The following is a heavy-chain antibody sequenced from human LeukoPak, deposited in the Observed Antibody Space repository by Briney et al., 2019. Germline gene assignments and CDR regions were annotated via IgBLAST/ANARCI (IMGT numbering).Heavy chain of an antibody. CDR3: ASPDSSSWTSLGY. D-gene: IGHD6-13*01. CDR1: GYTFTGYF. CDR2: INPNSGGT. V-gene: IGHV1-2*02. J-gene: IGHJ4*02. Sequence: ASVKVSCKASGYTFTGYFMHWVRQAPGQGLEWMGWINPNSGGTNYAQKFQGRVTMTRDTSISTAYMELSRLRSDDTAVYYCASPDSSSWTSLGYWGQGTLVTVSS.